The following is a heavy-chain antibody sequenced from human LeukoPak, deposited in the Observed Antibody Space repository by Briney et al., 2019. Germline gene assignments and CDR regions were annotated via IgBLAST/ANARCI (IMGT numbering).Heavy chain of an antibody. V-gene: IGHV4-39*07. CDR1: GGSISSSYYY. CDR3: AGEYYFDY. CDR2: IYYSGST. Sequence: PLETLSLTCSVSGGSISSSYYYWGWIRQPPGKGLEWIGSIYYSGSTYYNPSLKSRVTISVDTSKNQFSLKLSSVTAADTAVYYCAGEYYFDYWGQGTLVTVSS. J-gene: IGHJ4*02.